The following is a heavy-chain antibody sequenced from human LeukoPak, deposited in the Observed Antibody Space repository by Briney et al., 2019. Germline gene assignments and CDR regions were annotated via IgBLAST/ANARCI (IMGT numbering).Heavy chain of an antibody. Sequence: GGSLRLSCAASGFTFSNYAMSWVRQAPGKGLEWISTISGATSGTYYADSVKGRFTISRDNSKNTMYLQMNSLRAEDTAVYYCANRGKYYFDYWGQGTLVTVSS. CDR1: GFTFSNYA. CDR3: ANRGKYYFDY. J-gene: IGHJ4*02. D-gene: IGHD3-16*01. V-gene: IGHV3-23*01. CDR2: ISGATSGT.